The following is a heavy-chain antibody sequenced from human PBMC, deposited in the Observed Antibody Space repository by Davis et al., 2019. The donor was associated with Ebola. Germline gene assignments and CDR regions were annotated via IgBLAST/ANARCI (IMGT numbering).Heavy chain of an antibody. V-gene: IGHV3-30*04. CDR3: ATAPL. Sequence: GESLKISCAASGFTFSRFTMHWVRQAPGKGLEWLAVISSDGTETNYTDSVKGRFTVSRDNSKNTMYLEVKSLRGDDTAVYYCATAPLWGQGTLVTVSP. CDR2: ISSDGTET. CDR1: GFTFSRFT. J-gene: IGHJ1*01.